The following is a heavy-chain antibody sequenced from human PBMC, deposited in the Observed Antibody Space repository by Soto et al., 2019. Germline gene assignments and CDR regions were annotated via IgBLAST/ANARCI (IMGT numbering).Heavy chain of an antibody. J-gene: IGHJ4*02. CDR3: TTDLGYIAAASQHFDY. CDR2: IKSKTDGGTT. CDR1: GFTFSNAW. V-gene: IGHV3-15*01. D-gene: IGHD6-13*01. Sequence: EVQLVESGGGLVKPGGSLRLSCAASGFTFSNAWMSWVRQAPGKGLEWVGRIKSKTDGGTTDYAAPVKGRFTISRDDSKNTLYLQMNSLKTDDTAVYYCTTDLGYIAAASQHFDYWGQGTLVTVSS.